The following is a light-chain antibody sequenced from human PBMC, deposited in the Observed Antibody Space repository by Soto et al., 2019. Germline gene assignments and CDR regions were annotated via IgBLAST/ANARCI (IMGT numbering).Light chain of an antibody. Sequence: DIQLTQSPSLLSASVGDRVTSTCRASHDISTYLAWYQQKPGKAPKLMIYEASTLQSGVPSRFSGSGSGTEFTLTISGLLPEDFATYHCQQLNTLPFTFGQGTRLEIK. CDR3: QQLNTLPFT. J-gene: IGKJ5*01. CDR2: EAS. CDR1: HDISTY. V-gene: IGKV1-9*01.